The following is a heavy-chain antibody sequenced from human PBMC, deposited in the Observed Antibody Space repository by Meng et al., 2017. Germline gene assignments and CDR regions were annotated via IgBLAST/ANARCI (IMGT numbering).Heavy chain of an antibody. V-gene: IGHV1-2*02. Sequence: ASVKVSCKASGYTFTGYYMHWVRQAPGQGLEWMGWINPNSGGTNYAQKFQGRVTMTRDTSISTAYMELSRLRSDDTAVYYCARGTYSSGSITHYWGQGTLVTVSS. D-gene: IGHD6-19*01. CDR2: INPNSGGT. CDR1: GYTFTGYY. CDR3: ARGTYSSGSITHY. J-gene: IGHJ4*02.